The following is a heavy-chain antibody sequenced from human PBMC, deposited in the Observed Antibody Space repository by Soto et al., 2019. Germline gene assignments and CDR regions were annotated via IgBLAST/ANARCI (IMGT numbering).Heavy chain of an antibody. Sequence: QVQLVESGGGVVQPGRSLRLSCAASGFTFSSYGMHWFRQAPGKGLEWVAVISYDGSNKYYADSVKGRFTISRDNSKNTLYLQMNSLRAEDTAVYYCAKDRGYYYYGMDVWGQGTTVTVSS. J-gene: IGHJ6*02. D-gene: IGHD5-12*01. CDR2: ISYDGSNK. V-gene: IGHV3-30*18. CDR3: AKDRGYYYYGMDV. CDR1: GFTFSSYG.